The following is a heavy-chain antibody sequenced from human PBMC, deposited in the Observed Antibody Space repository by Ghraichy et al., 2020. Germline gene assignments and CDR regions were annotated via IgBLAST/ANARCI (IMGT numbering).Heavy chain of an antibody. Sequence: ASVKVSCKASGYTSRSYSLHWVRQAPGQRLEWMGWINADNGNTRYSLSFQGRVTITRDTSASTAYMELSSLRSEDTAVYYCATRLYTKTGFDPWGQGTLVTVSS. J-gene: IGHJ5*02. V-gene: IGHV1-3*01. CDR1: GYTSRSYS. D-gene: IGHD2-21*02. CDR2: INADNGNT. CDR3: ATRLYTKTGFDP.